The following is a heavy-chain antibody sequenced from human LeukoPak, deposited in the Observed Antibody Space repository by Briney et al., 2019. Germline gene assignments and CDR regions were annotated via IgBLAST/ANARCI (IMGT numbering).Heavy chain of an antibody. CDR2: ISRDGSIK. CDR1: GFILSSYD. V-gene: IGHV3-30-3*01. J-gene: IGHJ4*02. Sequence: GGSLRLSCAASGFILSSYDMHWVRQPPDNGLEWLAVISRDGSIKYHADSVRGRFTISRDNSHNTLYLQMNSLRAEDTAVYYCARDISAPGDLLYFDHWGQGTLVTVSP. D-gene: IGHD2-21*02. CDR3: ARDISAPGDLLYFDH.